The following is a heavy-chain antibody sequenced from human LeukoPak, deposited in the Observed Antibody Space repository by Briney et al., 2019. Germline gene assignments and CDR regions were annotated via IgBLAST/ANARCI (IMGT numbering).Heavy chain of an antibody. Sequence: GGSLRLSCAASGFTFSSYAMHWVRQAPGKGLEWVAVISYDGSNKYYADSVKGRFTISRDNSKNTLYLQMNSLRAEDTAVYYCARWGSSGWYYFDYWGQGTLVTVSS. D-gene: IGHD6-19*01. CDR3: ARWGSSGWYYFDY. CDR2: ISYDGSNK. V-gene: IGHV3-30*04. CDR1: GFTFSSYA. J-gene: IGHJ4*02.